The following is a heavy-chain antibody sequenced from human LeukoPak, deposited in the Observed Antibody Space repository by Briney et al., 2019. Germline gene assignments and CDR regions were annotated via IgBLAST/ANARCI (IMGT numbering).Heavy chain of an antibody. CDR1: GGSVTSYY. Sequence: SETLSLTCTVSGGSVTSYYWSWIRQPPGKGLEWIGYIYYSASSNYNPSLNSRVTISVDTSKNQFSLKLSSVTAADTAVYCCARGPGSSWYLEDYWGQGTLVTVSS. CDR3: ARGPGSSWYLEDY. J-gene: IGHJ4*02. D-gene: IGHD6-13*01. CDR2: IYYSASS. V-gene: IGHV4-59*02.